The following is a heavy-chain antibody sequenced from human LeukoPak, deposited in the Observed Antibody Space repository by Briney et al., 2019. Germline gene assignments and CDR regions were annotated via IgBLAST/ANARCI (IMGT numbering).Heavy chain of an antibody. CDR2: INPSGSST. CDR3: AREESGGYFDY. D-gene: IGHD2-8*02. V-gene: IGHV1-46*01. Sequence: ASVKVSCKASGYTFTSYHMHWVRQAPGKGFEWMGIINPSGSSTNYAQKFRGRVTMTRDTSTTTVYMELSSLRSEDTAVYYCAREESGGYFDYGGQGTLVTVCS. J-gene: IGHJ4*02. CDR1: GYTFTSYH.